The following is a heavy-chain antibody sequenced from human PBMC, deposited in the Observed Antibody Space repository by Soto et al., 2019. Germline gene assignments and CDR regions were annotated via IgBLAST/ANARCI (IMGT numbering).Heavy chain of an antibody. V-gene: IGHV1-3*01. J-gene: IGHJ4*02. Sequence: ASVKVSCKASGYTFTSYAMHWVRQAPGQRLEWMGWINAGNGNTKYSQKFQGRVTITRDTSASTAYMELSSLRSEDTAVYYCARYYYDSSGYYYIFDYWGQRTLVTVSS. D-gene: IGHD3-22*01. CDR1: GYTFTSYA. CDR2: INAGNGNT. CDR3: ARYYYDSSGYYYIFDY.